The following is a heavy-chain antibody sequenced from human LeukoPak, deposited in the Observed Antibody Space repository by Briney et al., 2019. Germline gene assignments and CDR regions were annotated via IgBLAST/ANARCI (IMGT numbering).Heavy chain of an antibody. CDR1: GGSFSGYY. V-gene: IGHV4-34*01. J-gene: IGHJ4*02. Sequence: PSETLSLTCAVYGGSFSGYYWSWIRQPPGKGLEWIGEINHSGSTNYNPSLKSRVTISVDTSKNQFSLKLSSVTAADTAVYYCARGEDKKSSYSSSSPATTHFDYWGQGTLVTVSS. D-gene: IGHD6-13*01. CDR2: INHSGST. CDR3: ARGEDKKSSYSSSSPATTHFDY.